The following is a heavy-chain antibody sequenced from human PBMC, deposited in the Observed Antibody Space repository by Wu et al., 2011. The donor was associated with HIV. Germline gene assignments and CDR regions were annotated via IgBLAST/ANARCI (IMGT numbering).Heavy chain of an antibody. Sequence: QVQLVQSGAEVKKPGASVKVSCKASGYTFTGYYMHWLRQAPGQGLEWMGWINPNSGGTNYAQNFQGRVTMTRDTSISTAYMELSSLRSEDTAVYYCALPNQGRFGDDYWGQGNPWSPSP. J-gene: IGHJ4*03. D-gene: IGHD3-10*01. CDR3: ALPNQGRFGDDY. V-gene: IGHV1-2*02. CDR2: INPNSGGT. CDR1: GYTFTGYY.